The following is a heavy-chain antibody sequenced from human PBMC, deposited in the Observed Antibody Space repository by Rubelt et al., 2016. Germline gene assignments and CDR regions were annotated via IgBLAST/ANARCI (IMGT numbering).Heavy chain of an antibody. Sequence: GLEWIGSIYYSGSTYYNPSLKSRVTISVDTSKNQFSLKLSSVTAADTAVYYCARLVDTSMAMDYWGQGTLVTVSS. CDR3: ARLVDTSMAMDY. D-gene: IGHD5-18*01. J-gene: IGHJ4*02. CDR2: IYYSGST. V-gene: IGHV4-39*01.